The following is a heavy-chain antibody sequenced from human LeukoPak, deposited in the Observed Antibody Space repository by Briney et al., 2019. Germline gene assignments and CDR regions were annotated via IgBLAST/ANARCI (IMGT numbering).Heavy chain of an antibody. D-gene: IGHD2-2*01. CDR3: ARGRGDIVVVPADWYYVDV. CDR1: GGSFSGYY. CDR2: INHSGST. J-gene: IGHJ6*03. V-gene: IGHV4-34*01. Sequence: PSETLSLTCAVYGGSFSGYYWSWIRQPPGKGLEWIGEINHSGSTNYNPSLKSRVTISVDTSKNQFSLKLSSVTAADTAVYYCARGRGDIVVVPADWYYVDVWGKGTTVTVSS.